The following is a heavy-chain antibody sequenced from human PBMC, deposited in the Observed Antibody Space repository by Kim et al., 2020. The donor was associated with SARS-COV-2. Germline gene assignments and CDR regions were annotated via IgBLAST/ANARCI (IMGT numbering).Heavy chain of an antibody. CDR3: ARASPTRGLWFDP. CDR2: IYYSGST. Sequence: SETLSLTCTVSGGSISSSSYYWGWIRQPPGKGLEWIGSIYYSGSTYYNPSLKSRVTISVDTSKNQFSLKLSSVTAADTAVYYCARASPTRGLWFDPWGQGTLVTVSS. V-gene: IGHV4-39*07. J-gene: IGHJ5*02. D-gene: IGHD3-10*01. CDR1: GGSISSSSYY.